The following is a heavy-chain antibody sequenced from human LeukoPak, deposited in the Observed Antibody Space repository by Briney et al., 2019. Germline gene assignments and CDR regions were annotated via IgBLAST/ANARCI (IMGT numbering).Heavy chain of an antibody. D-gene: IGHD3-3*02. CDR2: IYPGDSDT. J-gene: IGHJ2*01. Sequence: GESLKISCKGSGYSFTSYWIGWVRQMPGKGLEWMGIIYPGDSDTRYSPSFQGQVIISADKSISTAFLQWSSLKASDTAMYYCARVLAGVDWYFDLWGRGTLVTVSS. CDR3: ARVLAGVDWYFDL. V-gene: IGHV5-51*01. CDR1: GYSFTSYW.